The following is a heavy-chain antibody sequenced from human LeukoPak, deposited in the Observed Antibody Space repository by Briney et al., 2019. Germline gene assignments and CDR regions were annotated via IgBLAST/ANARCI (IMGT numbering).Heavy chain of an antibody. CDR1: GFTFGDYA. Sequence: GRSLRLSCTASGFTFGDYAMNWFRQAPGKGLEWVGFIRSKTYGGTGEYAASVKGRFTISRDDSKSIAHLQMNSLKTEDTAVYYCTRSESGTYKGGFDFWGQGTLVTVSS. J-gene: IGHJ4*02. CDR2: IRSKTYGGTG. V-gene: IGHV3-49*03. CDR3: TRSESGTYKGGFDF. D-gene: IGHD1-26*01.